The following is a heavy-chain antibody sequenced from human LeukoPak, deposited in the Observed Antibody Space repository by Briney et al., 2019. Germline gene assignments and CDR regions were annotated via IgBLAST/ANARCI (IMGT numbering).Heavy chain of an antibody. CDR3: ARFITMVRGVAANYYYYYMDV. CDR2: IYCSGST. V-gene: IGHV4-31*03. D-gene: IGHD3-10*01. J-gene: IGHJ6*03. Sequence: PSETLSLTCTVSGCTISSCGYYWIWIPQHPGKGREWIGNIYCSGSTYYNPSLNSRITISVDTSKNQFSLKLSSVTAADTAVYYCARFITMVRGVAANYYYYYMDVWGKGTTVTVSS. CDR1: GCTISSCGYY.